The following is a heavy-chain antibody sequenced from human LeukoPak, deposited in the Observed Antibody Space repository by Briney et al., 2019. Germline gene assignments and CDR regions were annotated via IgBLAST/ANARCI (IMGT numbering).Heavy chain of an antibody. CDR2: INPNSGGT. Sequence: GASVKVSCKASGYTFTGYYMHWVRQAPGQGLEWMGWINPNSGGTNYAQKFQGRVAMTRDTSISTAYMELSRLRSDDTAVYYCARERERVVIGYDIHQPGDYWGQGTLVTVSS. J-gene: IGHJ4*02. V-gene: IGHV1-2*02. CDR1: GYTFTGYY. CDR3: ARERERVVIGYDIHQPGDY. D-gene: IGHD2-15*01.